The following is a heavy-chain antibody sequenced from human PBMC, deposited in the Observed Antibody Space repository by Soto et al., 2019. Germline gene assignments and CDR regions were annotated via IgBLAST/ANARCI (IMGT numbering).Heavy chain of an antibody. Sequence: SETLSLTCTVSGDSMSHHHWSWVRQAPGKQLDWIGFISYSGATYYNPSLWGRVTISSDRSNRQFSLKLSSVTAADTAVYYCATGPDHAKTGYWGQGTLVTVSS. V-gene: IGHV4-59*11. CDR2: ISYSGAT. J-gene: IGHJ4*02. CDR3: ATGPDHAKTGY. CDR1: GDSMSHHH.